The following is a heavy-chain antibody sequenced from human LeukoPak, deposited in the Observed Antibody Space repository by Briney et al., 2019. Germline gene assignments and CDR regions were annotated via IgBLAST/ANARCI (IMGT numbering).Heavy chain of an antibody. CDR1: GGSISSYY. J-gene: IGHJ4*02. CDR2: IYYSGST. D-gene: IGHD1-26*01. V-gene: IGHV4-59*12. Sequence: PSETLSLTCTVSGGSISSYYWSWIRQPPGKGLEWIGYIYYSGSTNCNPSLKSRVTISVDTSKNQFSLKLSSVTAADTAVYYCARGRGANDFWGQGTLVTVSS. CDR3: ARGRGANDF.